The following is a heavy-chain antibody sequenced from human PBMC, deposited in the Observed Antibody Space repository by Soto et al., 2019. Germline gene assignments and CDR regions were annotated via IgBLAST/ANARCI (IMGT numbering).Heavy chain of an antibody. Sequence: QVQLVESGGGVVQPGRSLRLSCAASGFTFSSYGMHWVRQAPGKGLEWVAVISYDGSNKYYADSVKGRFTISRDNSKNTLYLQMNSLRAEDTAVYYCAKAGSELVVSHWGQGTLVTVSS. CDR3: AKAGSELVVSH. CDR2: ISYDGSNK. CDR1: GFTFSSYG. J-gene: IGHJ4*02. D-gene: IGHD3-22*01. V-gene: IGHV3-30*18.